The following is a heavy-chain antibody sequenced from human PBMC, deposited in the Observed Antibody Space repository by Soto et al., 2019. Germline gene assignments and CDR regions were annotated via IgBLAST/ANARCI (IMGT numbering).Heavy chain of an antibody. J-gene: IGHJ4*02. CDR3: ARDHYGSQKLFHY. Sequence: EVQLVESGGGLVKPGGSLRLSCAASGFTFSSYTMNWVRQAPGKGLEWVSCIASSSTYKYYADSVKGRFTISRDNAKNSLYLQMNSLIAEDMAVYYCARDHYGSQKLFHYWGQGTLVTVSS. CDR1: GFTFSSYT. CDR2: IASSSTYK. V-gene: IGHV3-21*01. D-gene: IGHD3-10*01.